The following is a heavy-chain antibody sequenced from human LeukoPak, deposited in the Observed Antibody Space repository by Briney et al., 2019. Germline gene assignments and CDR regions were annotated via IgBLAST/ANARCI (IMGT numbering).Heavy chain of an antibody. CDR3: ARQYFVASQLLWFDY. CDR1: GGSTRSYSHY. V-gene: IGHV4-39*01. J-gene: IGHJ4*02. CDR2: IFHGGTT. D-gene: IGHD4-17*01. Sequence: PSETLSLTCTVSGGSTRSYSHYWGWIRQAPGKGLEWLGSIFHGGTTYYKPALKSRVIISVDTSKNQFSLNLTSVIAADTAIYYCARQYFVASQLLWFDYWGQGTLATVSS.